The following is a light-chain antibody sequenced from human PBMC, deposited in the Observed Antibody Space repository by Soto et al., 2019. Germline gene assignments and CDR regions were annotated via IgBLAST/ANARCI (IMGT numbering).Light chain of an antibody. Sequence: EIVLTQSPATLSVSPGERVTLSCRASQSVGGDLAWYQQKPGQAPRLLIYDASVRATGTPARFSGSGSGTAFTLTISSLEPEDFALYYCQQRSTWPTFGQGTRLEIK. J-gene: IGKJ5*01. CDR1: QSVGGD. V-gene: IGKV3-11*01. CDR2: DAS. CDR3: QQRSTWPT.